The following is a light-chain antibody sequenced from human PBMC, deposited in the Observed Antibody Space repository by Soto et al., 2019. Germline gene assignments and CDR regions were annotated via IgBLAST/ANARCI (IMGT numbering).Light chain of an antibody. Sequence: QSVLTQPASVSGSTGQSITISCTGTSSDVGAYDYASWYQQHPDKAPKLMIYEVSNRPSGVSNRFSGSKSVNTATLTISGLQAEDEADYYCSSYTSSSTRVFGTGTKVTVL. CDR1: SSDVGAYDY. CDR2: EVS. V-gene: IGLV2-14*03. CDR3: SSYTSSSTRV. J-gene: IGLJ1*01.